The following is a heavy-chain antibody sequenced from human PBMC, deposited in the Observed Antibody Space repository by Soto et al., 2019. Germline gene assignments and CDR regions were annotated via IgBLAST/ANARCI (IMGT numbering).Heavy chain of an antibody. V-gene: IGHV3-30-3*01. CDR1: GFTFSSYA. CDR3: ARGPSLRIAAAGYPWFDP. Sequence: QVQLVESGGGVVQPGRSLRLSCAASGFTFSSYAMHWVRQAPGKGLEWVAVISYDGSNKYYADSVKGRFTISRDNSKNPLYLKMHRLRAEDTAVYYCARGPSLRIAAAGYPWFDPWGQGTLVTVSS. D-gene: IGHD6-13*01. CDR2: ISYDGSNK. J-gene: IGHJ5*02.